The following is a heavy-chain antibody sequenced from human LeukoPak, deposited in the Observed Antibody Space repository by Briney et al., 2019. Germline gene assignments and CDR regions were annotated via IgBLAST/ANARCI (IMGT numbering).Heavy chain of an antibody. CDR1: GYTLTELS. CDR2: FDPEDGET. V-gene: IGHV1-24*01. Sequence: ASVKVSCKVSGYTLTELSMHWVRQAPGKGLEWMGGFDPEDGETIYAQKFQGRVTMTEDTSTDTAYMELSSLRSEDTAVYYCGTAMVRDYYYGMDVWGQGTTVTASS. D-gene: IGHD3-10*01. CDR3: GTAMVRDYYYGMDV. J-gene: IGHJ6*02.